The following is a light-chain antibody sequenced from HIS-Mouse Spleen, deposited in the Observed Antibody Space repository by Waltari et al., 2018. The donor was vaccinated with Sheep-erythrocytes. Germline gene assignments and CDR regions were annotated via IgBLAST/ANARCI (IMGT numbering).Light chain of an antibody. CDR3: CSYAGSYTWV. J-gene: IGLJ3*02. V-gene: IGLV2-14*03. Sequence: QSALNQPASVSGSPGQSITISCPGTSSAVGGYNYVSWYQQHPGKAPKLMIYDVSNRPSGVSNRFSGSKSGNTASLTISGLQAEDEADYYCCSYAGSYTWVFGGGTKLTVL. CDR2: DVS. CDR1: SSAVGGYNY.